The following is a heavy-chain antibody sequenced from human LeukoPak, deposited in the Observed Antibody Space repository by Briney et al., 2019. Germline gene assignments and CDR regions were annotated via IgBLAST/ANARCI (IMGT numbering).Heavy chain of an antibody. V-gene: IGHV1-2*02. D-gene: IGHD6-13*01. J-gene: IGHJ6*03. Sequence: VSVSCTASGYTFTGYYMHWGPQAPGQGVEGMGGINPNSGGTNYAQTFQGRVTITRDTSISPAYMELSRLRSDDTAVYYCAREESWYTALSYYYYMDVWGKGTTVTVSS. CDR2: INPNSGGT. CDR1: GYTFTGYY. CDR3: AREESWYTALSYYYYMDV.